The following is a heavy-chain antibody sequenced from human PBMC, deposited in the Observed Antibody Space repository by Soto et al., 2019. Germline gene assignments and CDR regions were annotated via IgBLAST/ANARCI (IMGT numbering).Heavy chain of an antibody. CDR1: GGSISSGGYY. V-gene: IGHV4-31*03. Sequence: QVQLQESGPGLVKPSQTLSLTCTVSGGSISSGGYYWSWIRQHPGKGLEWIGYIYYSGSTYYNPSLKSRVTISVDTSKKQFSLKLSSVTAADTAVYYCARESEGIQRDFDYWGQGTLVTVSS. D-gene: IGHD5-18*01. CDR2: IYYSGST. J-gene: IGHJ4*02. CDR3: ARESEGIQRDFDY.